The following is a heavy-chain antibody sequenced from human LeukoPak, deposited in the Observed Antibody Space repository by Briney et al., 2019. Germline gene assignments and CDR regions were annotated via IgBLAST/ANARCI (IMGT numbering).Heavy chain of an antibody. D-gene: IGHD1-1*01. CDR2: FFSGGST. CDR3: ASVGTNDTT. CDR1: GFTVSSKY. Sequence: GSLRPPCAAPGFTVSSKYTSWVRQAPRKGMEWVSVFFSGGSTYYSDSVKGRFTISRDNSKNTLYLQMNSLRAEDTAVYYWASVGTNDTTWGQGTLVTVSS. V-gene: IGHV3-53*01. J-gene: IGHJ4*02.